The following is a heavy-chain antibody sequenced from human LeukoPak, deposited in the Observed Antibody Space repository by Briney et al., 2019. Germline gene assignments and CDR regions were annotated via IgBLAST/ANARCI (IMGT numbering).Heavy chain of an antibody. CDR3: ARERSGWSRDL. J-gene: IGHJ5*02. CDR2: ISGDSNYI. CDR1: GFTFSTNS. Sequence: GGSLRLSCAASGFTFSTNSMNWVRQAPGKGLEWVATISGDSNYIYYADSLKGRFTVSRDNAKNSLYLQMNSLRAEDTGVYYCARERSGWSRDLWGQGTLVSVSS. V-gene: IGHV3-21*01. D-gene: IGHD6-19*01.